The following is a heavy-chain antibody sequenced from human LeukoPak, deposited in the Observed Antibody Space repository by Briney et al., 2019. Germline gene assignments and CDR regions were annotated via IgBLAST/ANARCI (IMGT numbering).Heavy chain of an antibody. D-gene: IGHD4-17*01. J-gene: IGHJ3*02. CDR1: GVTLDDFA. Sequence: SLRLSCAASGVTLDDFAMHWVRQAPGKGLGWVSGVSWNSGSIGYADSVKGRFTISRDNAKNTLYLQMNSLRAEDMALYYCAKDMGDYGGNDAFDIWGQGTMVTVSS. CDR2: VSWNSGSI. V-gene: IGHV3-9*03. CDR3: AKDMGDYGGNDAFDI.